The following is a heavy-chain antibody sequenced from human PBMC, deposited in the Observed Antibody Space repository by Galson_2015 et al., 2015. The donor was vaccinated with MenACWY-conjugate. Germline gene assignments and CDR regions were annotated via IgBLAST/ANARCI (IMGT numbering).Heavy chain of an antibody. Sequence: QSGAEVKKPGESLKISCKASGYNFITHWIGWVRQVPGKGLEWVGLISPIDSKTRYSPAFEGRVTISADNSITTAYLQWNSLQASDTAMYYCARHPPGGRGMDVWGQGTTVTVSS. V-gene: IGHV5-51*01. CDR3: ARHPPGGRGMDV. CDR1: GYNFITHW. CDR2: ISPIDSKT. D-gene: IGHD1-26*01. J-gene: IGHJ6*02.